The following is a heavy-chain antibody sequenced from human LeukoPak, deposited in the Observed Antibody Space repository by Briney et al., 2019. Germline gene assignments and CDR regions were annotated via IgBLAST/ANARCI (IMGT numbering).Heavy chain of an antibody. CDR2: IYYSGST. Sequence: SETLSLTCTVSGGSISSYYWSWIRQPPGKGLEWIGYIYYSGSTNYNPSLKSRVTISVDTSKNQFSLKLSSVTAADTAVCYCAAKERGSYWGLDAFDIWGQGTMVTVSS. CDR3: AAKERGSYWGLDAFDI. D-gene: IGHD1-26*01. J-gene: IGHJ3*02. V-gene: IGHV4-59*01. CDR1: GGSISSYY.